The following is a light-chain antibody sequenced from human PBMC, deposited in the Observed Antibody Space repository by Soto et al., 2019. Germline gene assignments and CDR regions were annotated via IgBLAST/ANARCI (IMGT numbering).Light chain of an antibody. Sequence: DIVMTQSPDSLAVSLGERATINCKSSQSVLYSSNNKNYLAWYQQKPGQPPKLLIYWASTRESGVPDRFSGSGSGTEFTLTISSLQSEDFAVYYCQQYNNWLWTFGQGTKVDNK. CDR2: WAS. J-gene: IGKJ1*01. CDR1: QSVLYSSNNKNY. CDR3: QQYNNWLWT. V-gene: IGKV4-1*01.